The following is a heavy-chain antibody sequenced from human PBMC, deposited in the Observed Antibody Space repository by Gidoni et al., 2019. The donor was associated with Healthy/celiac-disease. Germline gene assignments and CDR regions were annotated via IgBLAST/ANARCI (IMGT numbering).Heavy chain of an antibody. CDR1: GFTFSDAY. D-gene: IGHD2-2*02. CDR3: ARDPAEDIVVVPAAIGAFDI. Sequence: VRLVESVGGLVKPGGSTRLSCHASGFTFSDAYVSWIRQAPGKGLELVSYISSSSSYTSYADSVKGRFTISRDNAKNSLYLQMNSMRAEETAVYYCARDPAEDIVVVPAAIGAFDIWGQGTMVTVSS. CDR2: ISSSSSYT. J-gene: IGHJ3*02. V-gene: IGHV3-11*06.